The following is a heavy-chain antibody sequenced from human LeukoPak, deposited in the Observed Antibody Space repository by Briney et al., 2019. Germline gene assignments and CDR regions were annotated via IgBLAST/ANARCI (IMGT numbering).Heavy chain of an antibody. CDR3: ARDPGSYCDS. V-gene: IGHV4-59*01. J-gene: IGHJ4*02. CDR2: IYYSGST. D-gene: IGHD1-26*01. Sequence: SETLSLTCTVSGGSIRSYYWTWIRQPPGKGLEWIGNIYYSGSTNYNPSLRSRVTISIDTSKNHFSLKLSSVTAADTAVYFCARDPGSYCDSWGQGTLVTVSS. CDR1: GGSIRSYY.